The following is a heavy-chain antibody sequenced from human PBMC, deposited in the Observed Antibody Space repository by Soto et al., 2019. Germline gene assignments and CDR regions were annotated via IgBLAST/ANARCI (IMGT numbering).Heavy chain of an antibody. CDR3: ARPHGGSSGWDNWFDP. V-gene: IGHV4-39*07. CDR2: IYYSGNT. J-gene: IGHJ5*02. Sequence: PSETLSLTCTVSGGSISSSSYYWGWIRQPPGKGLEWIGSIYYSGNTYYNPSLKSRVTISVDTAKNQFSLKLSSVTAADTAVYYCARPHGGSSGWDNWFDPWGQGTLVTVSS. D-gene: IGHD6-25*01. CDR1: GGSISSSSYY.